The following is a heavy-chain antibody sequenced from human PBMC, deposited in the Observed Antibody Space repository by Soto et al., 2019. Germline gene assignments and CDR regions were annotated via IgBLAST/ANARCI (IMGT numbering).Heavy chain of an antibody. D-gene: IGHD3-10*02. Sequence: QITLKESGPTLVKPTQTLTLTCTFYGFSLDNRAVGWIRQPPGKALEWLAIVYWDDDKRYRPSLETRLSITKDTSKDQVVLTMTDMDPVDTAPYYCVHRPRSPRNLCFHSWVQGTLVTVSP. J-gene: IGHJ4*02. CDR2: VYWDDDK. V-gene: IGHV2-5*02. CDR3: VHRPRSPRNLCFHS. CDR1: GFSLDNRAVG.